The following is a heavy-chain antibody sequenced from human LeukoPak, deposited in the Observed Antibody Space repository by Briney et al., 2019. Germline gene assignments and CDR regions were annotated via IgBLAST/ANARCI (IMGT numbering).Heavy chain of an antibody. V-gene: IGHV3-30*04. Sequence: GGSLRLSCAASGFTFSSYAMHWVRQAPGKGLEWVAVISYDGSNKYYADSVKGRFTISRDNSKNTLYLQMNSLRAKDTAVYYCATLDSWGQGTLVTVSS. CDR3: ATLDS. CDR2: ISYDGSNK. CDR1: GFTFSSYA. D-gene: IGHD3-22*01. J-gene: IGHJ4*02.